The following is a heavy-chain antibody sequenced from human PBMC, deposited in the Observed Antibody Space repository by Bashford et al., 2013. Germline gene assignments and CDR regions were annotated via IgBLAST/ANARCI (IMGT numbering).Heavy chain of an antibody. CDR2: IRGYGGST. J-gene: IGHJ3*02. V-gene: IGHV3-23*01. CDR3: AKGAPFNYYDSSGYYYRDAFDI. D-gene: IGHD3-22*01. Sequence: RQAPGKGLEWVSTIRGYGGSTFYADSVKGRFTTSRDNSKNTLYLQMNSLRGEDTAIYYCAKGAPFNYYDSSGYYYRDAFDIWGQGTMVTVSS.